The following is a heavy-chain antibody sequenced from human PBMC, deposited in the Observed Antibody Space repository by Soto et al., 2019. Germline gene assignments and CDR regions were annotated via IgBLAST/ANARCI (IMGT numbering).Heavy chain of an antibody. V-gene: IGHV3-23*01. D-gene: IGHD6-6*01. CDR2: ITGSGGST. CDR1: GFTFRTYA. CDR3: AKHLEHGWQFVPSANVDY. Sequence: DVQLLESGGGLVQPGGSLRLSCAVSGFTFRTYAMSWVRQAPGKGLEWVTGITGSGGSTYYADSVKGRFTISRDNSKNTLFLQMESLRAEDTATYYCAKHLEHGWQFVPSANVDYWGQGTRVTVSS. J-gene: IGHJ4*02.